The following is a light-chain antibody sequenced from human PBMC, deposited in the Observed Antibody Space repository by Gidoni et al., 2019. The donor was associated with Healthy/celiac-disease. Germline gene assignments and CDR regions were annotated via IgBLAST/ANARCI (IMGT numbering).Light chain of an antibody. CDR3: QQRSNWPRT. J-gene: IGKJ2*01. CDR2: DAS. Sequence: EIVLTQSPATLSLSPGESATLSCRASQSVSSYLAWYQQKPGQAPRLLIYDASNRATGIPARFSGSGHGTDFTLTISSLEPEDFAVYYCQQRSNWPRTFGQGTKLEIK. V-gene: IGKV3-11*01. CDR1: QSVSSY.